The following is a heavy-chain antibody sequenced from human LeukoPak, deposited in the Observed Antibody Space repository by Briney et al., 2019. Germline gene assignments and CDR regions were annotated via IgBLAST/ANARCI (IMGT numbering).Heavy chain of an antibody. CDR3: ARDYCSTTTCLDY. CDR1: GFTFSEYA. V-gene: IGHV3-30-3*01. CDR2: ISYDGRQK. J-gene: IGHJ4*02. Sequence: PGGSLRLSCAASGFTFSEYAMHWVRQAPGKGLEWVAVISYDGRQKYYGDSVKGRFTISRDNPKNTLYLQMNSLRAEDTALYYCARDYCSTTTCLDYWGRGTLVTVSP. D-gene: IGHD2-2*01.